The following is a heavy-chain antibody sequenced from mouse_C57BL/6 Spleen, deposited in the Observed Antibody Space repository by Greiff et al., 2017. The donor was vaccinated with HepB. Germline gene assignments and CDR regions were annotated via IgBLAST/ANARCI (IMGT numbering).Heavy chain of an antibody. J-gene: IGHJ1*03. D-gene: IGHD2-3*01. CDR3: AREGLLHNWYFDV. Sequence: QVQLQQSGPELVKPGASVKISCKASGYAFSSSWMNWVKQGPGKGLEWIGRIYPGDGDSNYNGKFKGKATLTADKSSSTAYMQLSSLTSEDSAVYFCAREGLLHNWYFDVWGTGTTVTVSS. CDR1: GYAFSSSW. CDR2: IYPGDGDS. V-gene: IGHV1-82*01.